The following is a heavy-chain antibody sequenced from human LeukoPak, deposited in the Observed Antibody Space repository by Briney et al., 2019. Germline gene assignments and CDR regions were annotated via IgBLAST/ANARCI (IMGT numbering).Heavy chain of an antibody. CDR2: IAYDATIK. V-gene: IGHV3-30-3*01. Sequence: PGGSLRLSCADSGFTFRSDAMHWVRQAPGKRLEWVAVIAYDATIKHYADSVKGRFTISRDNSKNMLFLQMDSLRGDDTAVYYCARGLRRGDYFDSWGQGTLVTVSS. CDR3: ARGLRRGDYFDS. CDR1: GFTFRSDA. J-gene: IGHJ4*02.